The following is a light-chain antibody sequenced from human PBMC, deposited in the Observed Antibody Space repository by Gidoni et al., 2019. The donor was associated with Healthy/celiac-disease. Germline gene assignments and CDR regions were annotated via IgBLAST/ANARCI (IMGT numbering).Light chain of an antibody. Sequence: EIVFTQSPATLSLSPGDRATLSCRASQSLSRYLAWYQQKAGQAPRLLIYDASNRATGIPARFSGSGSGTDFTITISSLEPEDLAVYYCQQRSNWPLTFGGGTKVEIK. V-gene: IGKV3-11*01. CDR3: QQRSNWPLT. CDR2: DAS. CDR1: QSLSRY. J-gene: IGKJ4*01.